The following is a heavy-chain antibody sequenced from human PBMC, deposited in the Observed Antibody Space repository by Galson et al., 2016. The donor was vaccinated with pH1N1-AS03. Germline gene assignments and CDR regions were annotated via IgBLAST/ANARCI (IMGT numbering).Heavy chain of an antibody. D-gene: IGHD1-1*01. V-gene: IGHV3-53*01. Sequence: SLRLSCAASGFTVSSKYMNWVRQAPGKALEWISVIYSGGDTFYADSVKGRFTISRDNFKNTLYLQMNSLRAEDTASYYCVRFTGMDFTLYYFAYWGQGALVTVSS. CDR2: IYSGGDT. CDR1: GFTVSSKY. J-gene: IGHJ4*02. CDR3: VRFTGMDFTLYYFAY.